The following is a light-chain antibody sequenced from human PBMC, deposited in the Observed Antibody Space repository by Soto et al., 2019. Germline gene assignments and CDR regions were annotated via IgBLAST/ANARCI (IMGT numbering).Light chain of an antibody. CDR3: CSYAGDLAL. J-gene: IGLJ2*01. Sequence: QSALTQPRSVSGSPGQSVTISCTGTSSDVGGYDFVSWYQQHPGKAPKLMISDVSKRPSGVPDRFSGSQSGNTASLTISGLQAEDEADYYCCSYAGDLALFGGG. CDR2: DVS. CDR1: SSDVGGYDF. V-gene: IGLV2-11*01.